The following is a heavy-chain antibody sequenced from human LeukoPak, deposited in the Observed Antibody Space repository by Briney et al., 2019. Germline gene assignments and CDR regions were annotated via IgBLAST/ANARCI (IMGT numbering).Heavy chain of an antibody. CDR3: AKGPYLELGYSGYD. J-gene: IGHJ4*02. V-gene: IGHV3-23*01. Sequence: PGGSLRLSXAASGFTFRSYAMSWVRQAPGKGLEWVSAISGSGGSTYYADSVKGRFTISRDNSKNTLYLQMNSLRAEDTAVYYCAKGPYLELGYSGYDWGQGTLVTVSS. CDR2: ISGSGGST. D-gene: IGHD5-12*01. CDR1: GFTFRSYA.